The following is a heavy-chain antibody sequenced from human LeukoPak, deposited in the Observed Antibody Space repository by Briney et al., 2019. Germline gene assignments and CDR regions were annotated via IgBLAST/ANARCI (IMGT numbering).Heavy chain of an antibody. Sequence: ASVKVSCKASGYTFTGYYMHWVRQAPGQGLEWMGWINPNSGGTNYAQKFQGRVTMTRDTSISTAYMELSRLRSDDTAVYYCARADGSGSYYFDYWGQGTLVTVSS. CDR3: ARADGSGSYYFDY. D-gene: IGHD3-10*01. V-gene: IGHV1-2*02. CDR2: INPNSGGT. CDR1: GYTFTGYY. J-gene: IGHJ4*02.